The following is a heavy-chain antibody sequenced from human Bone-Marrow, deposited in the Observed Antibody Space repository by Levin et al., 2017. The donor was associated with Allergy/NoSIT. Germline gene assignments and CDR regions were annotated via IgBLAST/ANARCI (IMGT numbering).Heavy chain of an antibody. CDR2: IYTGGAT. CDR1: GGSISSGDYY. Sequence: SQTLSLTCTVSGGSISSGDYYWSWIRQPAGKGLQWIGRIYTGGATDYHASFESRVTISLDMSGPQFSLKMTSVTAADTAIYFCARDSGSNWINRLGMGWFDPWGQGILVTVSS. D-gene: IGHD3-10*01. CDR3: ARDSGSNWINRLGMGWFDP. J-gene: IGHJ5*02. V-gene: IGHV4-61*02.